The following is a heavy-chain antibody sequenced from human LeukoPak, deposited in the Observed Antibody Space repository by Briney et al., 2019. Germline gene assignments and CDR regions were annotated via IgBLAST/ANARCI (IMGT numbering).Heavy chain of an antibody. CDR3: AEDQAPIAAAGIGYFDY. D-gene: IGHD6-13*01. CDR2: ISGSGGST. J-gene: IGHJ4*02. CDR1: GFTFSSYA. V-gene: IGHV3-23*01. Sequence: GRSLRLSCAASGFTFSSYAMSWVRQAPGKGLEWVSAISGSGGSTYYADSVKGRFTISRDNSKNTLYLQMNSLRAEDTAVYYCAEDQAPIAAAGIGYFDYWGQGTLVTVSS.